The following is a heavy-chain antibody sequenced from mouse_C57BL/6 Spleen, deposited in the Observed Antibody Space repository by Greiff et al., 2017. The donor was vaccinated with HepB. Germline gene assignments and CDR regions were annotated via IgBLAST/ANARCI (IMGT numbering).Heavy chain of an antibody. Sequence: QVQLQQSGPGLVQPSQSLSITCTVSGFSLTSYGVHWVRQSPGKGLEWLGVIWRGGSTDYNAAFMSRLSITKDNSKSQVFFKMNSLQADDTAIYYWAKKSLIYDGYYDYAMDYWGQGTSVTVSS. D-gene: IGHD2-3*01. V-gene: IGHV2-5*01. CDR1: GFSLTSYG. CDR3: AKKSLIYDGYYDYAMDY. J-gene: IGHJ4*01. CDR2: IWRGGST.